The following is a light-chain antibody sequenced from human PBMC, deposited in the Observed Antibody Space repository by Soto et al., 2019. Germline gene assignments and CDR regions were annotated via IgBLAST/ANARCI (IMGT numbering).Light chain of an antibody. CDR2: GAS. J-gene: IGKJ2*01. CDR3: QQYHNWPPQYT. Sequence: EIVMTQSPASLSVSPGDGATLSCRASQTVASNLAWYQQKPGQGPRLLIHGASTRAAGVPARFSGSGSGTDFTLTMCSLQSEDFAVYYCQQYHNWPPQYTFGQGTKLQIK. V-gene: IGKV3-15*01. CDR1: QTVASN.